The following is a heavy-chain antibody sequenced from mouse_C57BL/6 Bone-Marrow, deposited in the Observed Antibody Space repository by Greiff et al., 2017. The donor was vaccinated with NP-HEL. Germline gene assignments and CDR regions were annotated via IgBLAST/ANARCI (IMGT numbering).Heavy chain of an antibody. D-gene: IGHD2-5*01. Sequence: QVQLQQPGAELVKPGASVKLSCKASGYTFTSYWMHWVKQRPGQGLEWIGMIHPNSGSTNYNEKFKSKATLTVDKSSSTAYMQLSSLTSEDTAVYYCTTLAYYSNSLFADWGQGTLVTVSA. CDR1: GYTFTSYW. V-gene: IGHV1-64*01. CDR3: TTLAYYSNSLFAD. CDR2: IHPNSGST. J-gene: IGHJ3*01.